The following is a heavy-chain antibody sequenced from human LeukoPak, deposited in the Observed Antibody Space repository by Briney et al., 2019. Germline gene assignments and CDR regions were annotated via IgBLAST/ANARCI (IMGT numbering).Heavy chain of an antibody. CDR1: GFTFSSYG. J-gene: IGHJ6*02. CDR2: IWFDGSNK. V-gene: IGHV3-33*06. CDR3: AKAVAATGHYYLRMDV. Sequence: GETMRLSCTASGFTFSSYGMHWVRQAPGKGQEWVAVIWFDGSNKYYADSVKGRLTISRDNSKSTLYLQMNSLRAEDTAVYYCAKAVAATGHYYLRMDVWGQATTVAV. D-gene: IGHD6-19*01.